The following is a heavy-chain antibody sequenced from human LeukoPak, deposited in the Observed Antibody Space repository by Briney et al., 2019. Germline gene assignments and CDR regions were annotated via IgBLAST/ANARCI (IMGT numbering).Heavy chain of an antibody. CDR1: GFTFSDYY. CDR2: ISSSGSTI. V-gene: IGHV3-11*01. J-gene: IGHJ4*02. Sequence: GGSLRLSCAASGFTFSDYYMSWIRQAPGKGLEWVSYISSSGSTIYYADSVKGRFTISRDNAKNSLYLQMNNLRAEDTAVYYCASRRALGLLWFGELYYWGQGTLVTVSS. D-gene: IGHD3-10*01. CDR3: ASRRALGLLWFGELYY.